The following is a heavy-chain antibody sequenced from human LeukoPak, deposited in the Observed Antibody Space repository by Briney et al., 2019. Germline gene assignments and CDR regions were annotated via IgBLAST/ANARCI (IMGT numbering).Heavy chain of an antibody. V-gene: IGHV1-2*02. D-gene: IGHD2-2*01. CDR3: ARGGAIYCSSTSCHTEYYFDY. J-gene: IGHJ4*02. Sequence: ASVKVSCKAKGYTFIDYYMHWVRQAPGQGLEWMGWINPNSGGTNYAQKFQGRVTMTRDTSISTAYMELSRLRSDDTAVYYCARGGAIYCSSTSCHTEYYFDYWGQGTLVTVSS. CDR1: GYTFIDYY. CDR2: INPNSGGT.